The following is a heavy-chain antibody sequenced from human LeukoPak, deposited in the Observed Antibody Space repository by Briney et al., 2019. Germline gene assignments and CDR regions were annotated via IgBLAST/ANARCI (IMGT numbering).Heavy chain of an antibody. CDR2: IYTSGST. CDR1: GGSFSGYY. CDR3: ARSAAAGGYYFDY. V-gene: IGHV4-59*10. D-gene: IGHD6-13*01. J-gene: IGHJ4*02. Sequence: SETLSLTCAVYGGSFSGYYWSWIRQPAGKGLEWIGRIYTSGSTNYNPSLKSRVTMSVDTSKNQFSLKLSSVTAADTAVYYCARSAAAGGYYFDYWGQGTLVTVSS.